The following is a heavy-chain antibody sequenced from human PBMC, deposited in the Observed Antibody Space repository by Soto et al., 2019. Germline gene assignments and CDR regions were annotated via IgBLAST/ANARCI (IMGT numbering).Heavy chain of an antibody. J-gene: IGHJ6*02. CDR2: ISAYNGNT. Sequence: GASVKVSCKASGYTFTSYGISWVRQAPGQGLEWMGWISAYNGNTNYAQKLQGRVTMTTDTSTSTAYMELRSLRSDDTAVYYCAREEGGYEFWSGYYVFNYGMDVWGQGTTVTVSS. V-gene: IGHV1-18*01. D-gene: IGHD3-3*01. CDR1: GYTFTSYG. CDR3: AREEGGYEFWSGYYVFNYGMDV.